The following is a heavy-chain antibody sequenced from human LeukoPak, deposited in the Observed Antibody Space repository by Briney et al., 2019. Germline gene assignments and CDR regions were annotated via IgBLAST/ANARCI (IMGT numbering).Heavy chain of an antibody. V-gene: IGHV3-48*01. CDR1: GFTFSSYS. CDR2: ISSSSSTI. CDR3: ARDEEGASDY. Sequence: HPGGSLRLSCAASGFTFSSYSMNWVHQAPGKGLEWVSYISSSSSTIYYADSVKGRFTISRDNAKNSLYLQMNSLRAEDTAVYYCARDEEGASDYWGQGTLVTVSS. J-gene: IGHJ4*02. D-gene: IGHD3-16*01.